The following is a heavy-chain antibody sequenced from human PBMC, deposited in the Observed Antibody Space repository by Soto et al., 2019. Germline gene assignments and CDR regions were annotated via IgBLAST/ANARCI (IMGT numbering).Heavy chain of an antibody. CDR1: GGSIADYY. Sequence: QVQLQESGPGLVKPSETLSLTCIVSGGSIADYYWSWLRQPPGKGLEWIGYIFSTGSTNYNPSLQSLLTMSVDTSTNKFSLRLSSMTAADTAVYYCARLSYGDPGNSWGQGTLVTVSS. J-gene: IGHJ4*02. D-gene: IGHD4-17*01. CDR2: IFSTGST. V-gene: IGHV4-59*01. CDR3: ARLSYGDPGNS.